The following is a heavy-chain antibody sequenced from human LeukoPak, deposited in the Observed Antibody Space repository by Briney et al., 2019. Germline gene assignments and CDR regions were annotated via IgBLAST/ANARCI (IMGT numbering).Heavy chain of an antibody. J-gene: IGHJ6*03. V-gene: IGHV4-4*07. CDR1: GGSISSYY. Sequence: SETLSLTCTVSGGSISSYYWSWIRQPAGKGLEWIGRIYTSGSTNYNPSLKSRVTMSVDTSKNQLSLKLSSVTAADTAVYYCARELVPAASYYYYYYMDVWGKGTTVTVSS. D-gene: IGHD2-2*01. CDR3: ARELVPAASYYYYYYMDV. CDR2: IYTSGST.